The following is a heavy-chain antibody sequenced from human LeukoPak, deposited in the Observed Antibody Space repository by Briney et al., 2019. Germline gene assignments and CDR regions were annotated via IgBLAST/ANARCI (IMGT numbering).Heavy chain of an antibody. J-gene: IGHJ4*02. CDR3: ARGGGYDREFDY. Sequence: SETLSLTCTVSGGSISSYYWSWIRQPPGKGLEWIGYIYYSGSTNYNPSLKSRVTISVDTSKNQFSLKLSSVTAADTAVYYCARGGGYDREFDYWGQGTLVTVSS. D-gene: IGHD5-12*01. CDR1: GGSISSYY. CDR2: IYYSGST. V-gene: IGHV4-59*01.